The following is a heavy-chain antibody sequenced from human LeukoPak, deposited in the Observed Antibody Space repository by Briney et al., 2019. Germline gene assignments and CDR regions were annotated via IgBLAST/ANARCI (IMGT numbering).Heavy chain of an antibody. CDR2: ISSSGSTI. V-gene: IGHV3-48*03. J-gene: IGHJ6*02. Sequence: GGSLRLSCAASGFTFSSYEMNWVRQAPGKGLEWVSYISSSGSTIYYADSVKGRFTISRDNAKNSLYLQMNSLRAGDTAVYYCARDPRVYYDFDYYGMDVWSQGTTVTVSS. D-gene: IGHD3-3*01. CDR1: GFTFSSYE. CDR3: ARDPRVYYDFDYYGMDV.